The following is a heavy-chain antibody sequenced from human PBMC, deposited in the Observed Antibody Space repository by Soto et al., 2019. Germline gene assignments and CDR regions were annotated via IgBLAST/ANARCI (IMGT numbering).Heavy chain of an antibody. J-gene: IGHJ5*02. CDR1: GYTFTSYA. D-gene: IGHD6-13*01. CDR2: INAGNGNT. CDR3: ATTFGSSSPLEGFDP. V-gene: IGHV1-3*01. Sequence: QVQLVQSGAEVKKPGASVKVSCKASGYTFTSYAMHWVRQAPGQRLEWMGWINAGNGNTKYSQKFQGRVTITRDTSTSTAHMELSSLRSEDTAVYYCATTFGSSSPLEGFDPWGQGTLVTVSS.